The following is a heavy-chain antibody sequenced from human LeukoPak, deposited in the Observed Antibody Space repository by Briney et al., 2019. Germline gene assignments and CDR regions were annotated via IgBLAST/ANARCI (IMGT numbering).Heavy chain of an antibody. D-gene: IGHD3-10*01. CDR3: ARVTPLGRFGEYDRGFDY. Sequence: SETLSLTCTVSGGSISGGSYYWSWIRQPAGKGLEWIGRIYTSGSTNYNPSLKSRVTISVDTSKNQFSLKLSSVTAADTAVYYCARVTPLGRFGEYDRGFDYWGQGTLVTVSS. CDR2: IYTSGST. V-gene: IGHV4-61*02. CDR1: GGSISGGSYY. J-gene: IGHJ4*02.